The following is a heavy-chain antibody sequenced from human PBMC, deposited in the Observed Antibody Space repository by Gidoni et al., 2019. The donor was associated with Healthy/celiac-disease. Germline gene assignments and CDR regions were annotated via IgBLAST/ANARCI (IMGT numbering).Heavy chain of an antibody. J-gene: IGHJ3*02. CDR2: IVVGSGNT. V-gene: IGHV1-58*01. D-gene: IGHD1-26*01. CDR1: GFTFTSSA. CDR3: AAHSRWGAFDI. Sequence: QMQLVQSGPEVKKPGTSVKVSCKASGFTFTSSAVQWVRQARGQRLEWIGWIVVGSGNTNYAQKFQERVTITRDMSTSTAYMELSSLRSEDTAVYYCAAHSRWGAFDIWGQGTMVTVSS.